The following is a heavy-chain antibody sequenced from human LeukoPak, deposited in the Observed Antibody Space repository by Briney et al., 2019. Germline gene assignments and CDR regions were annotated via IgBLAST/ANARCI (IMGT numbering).Heavy chain of an antibody. CDR1: GGSISNFY. Sequence: SSETLSLTCIVSGGSISNFYWSWIRQSAGRGLEWIGRIYTSGTTNHNPSLKSRVTMSLDTSKNQFSLRLSSVTAADTAIYFCGRGFASSWYYFDYWGQGTLVTVSS. CDR2: IYTSGTT. D-gene: IGHD6-13*01. J-gene: IGHJ4*02. V-gene: IGHV4-4*07. CDR3: GRGFASSWYYFDY.